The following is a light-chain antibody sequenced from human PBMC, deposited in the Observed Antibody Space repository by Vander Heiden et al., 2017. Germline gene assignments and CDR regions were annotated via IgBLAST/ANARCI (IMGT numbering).Light chain of an antibody. J-gene: IGLJ3*02. V-gene: IGLV2-8*01. CDR1: SSDVGGYNY. Sequence: QSALTLPPFSSGSPGQPVTISCTGPSSDVGGYNYVSWSQQHPCQSPYLLAYAVSKRPAGVPDRFAGSKSGNTAALTVSGLQAEDEADYDCSSYAGSNRVCGGGTKLTVL. CDR3: SSYAGSNRV. CDR2: AVS.